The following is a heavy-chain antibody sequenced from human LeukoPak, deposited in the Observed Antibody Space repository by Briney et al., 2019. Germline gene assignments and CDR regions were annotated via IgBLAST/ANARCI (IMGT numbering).Heavy chain of an antibody. V-gene: IGHV1-24*01. Sequence: ASVKVSCKVSGYTLTELSMHWVRQAPGKGLEWMGGFDPEDGETIYAQKFQGRVTMTEDTSTDTAYMELSSLRYEDTAVYYCATVFPPPSLHYDWGQGTLVTVSS. CDR2: FDPEDGET. D-gene: IGHD3-3*01. CDR1: GYTLTELS. J-gene: IGHJ4*02. CDR3: ATVFPPPSLHYD.